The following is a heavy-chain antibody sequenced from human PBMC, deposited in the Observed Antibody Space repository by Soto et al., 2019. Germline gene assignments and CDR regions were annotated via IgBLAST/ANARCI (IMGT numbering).Heavy chain of an antibody. V-gene: IGHV1-18*01. CDR1: GYTFTSYG. CDR3: ARDLDCISPSGHRPVDY. CDR2: ISAYNGNT. J-gene: IGHJ4*02. D-gene: IGHD2-2*02. Sequence: ASVKVSCKASGYTFTSYGIGWVRQAPGQGLEWMGWISAYNGNTNYAQKLQGRVTMTTDTSTSTAYMELRSLRSDDTAVYYWARDLDCISPSGHRPVDYGGRGTLVT.